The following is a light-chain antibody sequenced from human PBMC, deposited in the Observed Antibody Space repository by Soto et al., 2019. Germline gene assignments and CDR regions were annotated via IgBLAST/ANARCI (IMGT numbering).Light chain of an antibody. V-gene: IGKV2-28*01. CDR1: QSLLHSNGYNY. CDR2: LGS. Sequence: DIVMTQSPLSLPVTPGEPASISCRSSQSLLHSNGYNYLDWYLQKPGQSPQLLIYLGSNRASGVPDRFSGSGSDTHFTLKISRVEAEDVGVYYCMQDLQTPLTFGGGTKVKIK. CDR3: MQDLQTPLT. J-gene: IGKJ4*01.